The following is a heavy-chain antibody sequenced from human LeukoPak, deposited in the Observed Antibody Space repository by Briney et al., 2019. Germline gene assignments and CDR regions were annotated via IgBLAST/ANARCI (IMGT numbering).Heavy chain of an antibody. Sequence: ASVKVSCKASGYTFTDYYIHWVRQAPGQGLEWMGWINPNIGGANLAQKFQGRVTMTRDTSISTAYMELSRLRSDDTAVYYCARVYGFWSLKTEYWGQGTLVTVSS. CDR2: INPNIGGA. V-gene: IGHV1-2*02. J-gene: IGHJ4*02. CDR3: ARVYGFWSLKTEY. D-gene: IGHD3-3*01. CDR1: GYTFTDYY.